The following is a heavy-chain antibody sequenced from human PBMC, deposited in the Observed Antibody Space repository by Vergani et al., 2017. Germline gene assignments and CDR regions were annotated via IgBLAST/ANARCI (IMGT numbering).Heavy chain of an antibody. CDR1: GFSFSSYS. V-gene: IGHV3-21*01. J-gene: IGHJ5*02. Sequence: EVQLVESGGGLVQPGRSLRLSCAASGFSFSSYSMNWVRQAPGKGLEWVASISGSSSYVFYRDSVEGRFTITRDNAKKSVYLQMNSLRAEDTAMYYCARDLFRGPGITMVRGVLRFDPWGQGTLVTVSS. D-gene: IGHD3-10*01. CDR3: ARDLFRGPGITMVRGVLRFDP. CDR2: ISGSSSYV.